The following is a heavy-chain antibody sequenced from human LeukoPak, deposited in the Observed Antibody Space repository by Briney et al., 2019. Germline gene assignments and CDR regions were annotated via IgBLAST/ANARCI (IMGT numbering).Heavy chain of an antibody. CDR3: ARVRSSLGY. Sequence: SETLSLTCTVSGGSIRSSYYYWGWIRQPPGKGLEWIGSIYDSGSTYYNPSLKSRVTISVDTSKNQFSLKLNSVTAADTAVYYCARVRSSLGYWGQGTLVTVSS. CDR1: GGSIRSSYYY. V-gene: IGHV4-39*01. CDR2: IYDSGST. D-gene: IGHD6-13*01. J-gene: IGHJ4*02.